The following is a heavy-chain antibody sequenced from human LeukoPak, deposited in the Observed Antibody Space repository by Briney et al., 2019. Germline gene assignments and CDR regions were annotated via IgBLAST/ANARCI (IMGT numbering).Heavy chain of an antibody. CDR1: GGSFSGYY. V-gene: IGHV4-34*01. J-gene: IGHJ4*02. CDR3: ARPRYSGYDFAY. Sequence: PSETLSLTCAVYGGSFSGYYWSWIRQPPGKGLEWIGSIYYSGSTYYNPSLKSRVTISVDTSKNQFSLKLSSVTAADTAVYYCARPRYSGYDFAYWGQGTLVTVSS. D-gene: IGHD5-12*01. CDR2: IYYSGST.